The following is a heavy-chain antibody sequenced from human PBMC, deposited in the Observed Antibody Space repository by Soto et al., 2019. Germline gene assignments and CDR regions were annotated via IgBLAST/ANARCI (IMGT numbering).Heavy chain of an antibody. V-gene: IGHV3-33*01. CDR3: GRDYSSSMWCCYYYYGMDV. D-gene: IGHD6-13*01. CDR1: GFTFSSYG. J-gene: IGHJ6*02. Sequence: QVQLVESGGGVVQPGRSLRLSCAASGFTFSSYGMHWVRQAPGKGLEWVAVIWYDGSNKHYPDSVKGRFTISRDNSKNKLLLQINNLRAEDKAVYYYGRDYSSSMWCCYYYYGMDVWGQGTTVTVSS. CDR2: IWYDGSNK.